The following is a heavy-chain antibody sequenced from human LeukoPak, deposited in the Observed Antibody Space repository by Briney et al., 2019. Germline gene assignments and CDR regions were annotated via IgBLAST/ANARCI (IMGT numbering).Heavy chain of an antibody. CDR2: ISGSGGGT. V-gene: IGHV3-23*01. D-gene: IGHD3-10*01. CDR1: GFTFSSYA. Sequence: PGGSLRLSCAASGFTFSSYAMSWVRQAPGNGLEWVSSISGSGGGTYYADSVKGRFTISRDNSKNTLSLQMNSLRAEDTAVFYCARSIYGSGSYYAFDIWGQETMVSVSS. J-gene: IGHJ3*02. CDR3: ARSIYGSGSYYAFDI.